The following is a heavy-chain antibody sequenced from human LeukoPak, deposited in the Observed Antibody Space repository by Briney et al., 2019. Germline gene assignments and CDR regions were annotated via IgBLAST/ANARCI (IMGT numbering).Heavy chain of an antibody. CDR2: ISYDGSNK. V-gene: IGHV3-30*18. CDR3: AKDITIFGVVPDH. Sequence: GGSLRLSCAAYGFTFSSYGMHWVRQAPGKGLEWVAVISYDGSNKYYADSVKGRFTISRDNSKNTLYLQMNSLRAEDTAVYYCAKDITIFGVVPDHWGQGTLVTVSS. CDR1: GFTFSSYG. D-gene: IGHD3-3*01. J-gene: IGHJ4*02.